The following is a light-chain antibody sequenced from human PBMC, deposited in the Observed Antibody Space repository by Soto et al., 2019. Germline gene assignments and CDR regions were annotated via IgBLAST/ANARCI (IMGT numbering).Light chain of an antibody. V-gene: IGKV4-1*01. CDR1: QSVLYSFNNKNY. CDR2: WAS. CDR3: QHYYSDPPWT. J-gene: IGKJ1*01. Sequence: DIVMTQSPDSLAVSLGERATINCRSSQSVLYSFNNKNYLGWNQQKPGQAPKLLIYWASTRESGVPDRFSGSGSGTDFTLTISSLQAEDVAVYYCQHYYSDPPWTFGQGTKVEIK.